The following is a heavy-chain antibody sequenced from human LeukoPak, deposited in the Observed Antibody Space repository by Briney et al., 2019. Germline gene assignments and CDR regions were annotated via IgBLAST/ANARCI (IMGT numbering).Heavy chain of an antibody. CDR2: ILSDGSYE. CDR1: GFSLSRNG. Sequence: GGSLRLSCATSGFSLSRNGMHWVRQAPGQGLEWVAFILSDGSYEYYADSVKGRFTISRDTSRNTLFLQMNSLRAEDTAVYYCARGSGGYNSLHGMDVWGQGTTVTVSS. V-gene: IGHV3-30*02. J-gene: IGHJ6*02. CDR3: ARGSGGYNSLHGMDV. D-gene: IGHD5-24*01.